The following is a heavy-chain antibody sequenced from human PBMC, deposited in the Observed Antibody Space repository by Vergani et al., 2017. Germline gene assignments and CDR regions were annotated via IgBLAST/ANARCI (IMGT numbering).Heavy chain of an antibody. CDR1: GGTFSSYA. J-gene: IGHJ5*02. Sequence: QVQLVQSGAEVKKPGSSVKVSCKASGGTFSSYAISWVRQAPGQGLEWMGGIIPIFGTANYAQKFQGRVTITADESTSTAYMELSSLRSNDTAVYYCATVGVDIVVVPAAIRGWFDPWGQGTLVTVSS. D-gene: IGHD2-2*02. CDR2: IIPIFGTA. CDR3: ATVGVDIVVVPAAIRGWFDP. V-gene: IGHV1-69*01.